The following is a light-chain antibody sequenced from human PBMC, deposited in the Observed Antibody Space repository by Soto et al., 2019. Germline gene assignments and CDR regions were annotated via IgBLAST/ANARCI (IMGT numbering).Light chain of an antibody. V-gene: IGLV1-40*01. CDR1: SSNIGAGYD. J-gene: IGLJ1*01. CDR3: QSYDSSLSTYV. CDR2: GNS. Sequence: QSVLTQPPSVSGAPGQRVTISCTGSSSNIGAGYDVHWYQQFPGTAPKLLIFGNSDRPSGVPDRFSGSKSGTSASLAITGLQXEDEADYFCQSYDSSLSTYVFGTGTKV.